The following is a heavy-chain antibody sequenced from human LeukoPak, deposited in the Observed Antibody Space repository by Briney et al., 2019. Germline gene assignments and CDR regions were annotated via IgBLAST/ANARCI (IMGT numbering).Heavy chain of an antibody. Sequence: GGSLRLSCVASGFTFSSYWMSWVRQAPGKGLEWVANIKQDGSEKYYVDSVKGRFTISRDNAKNSLYLQMNSLRAEDTAVYYCAKGRSYYYDSSGYYNYYYYYYMDVWGKGTTVTVSS. CDR2: IKQDGSEK. CDR3: AKGRSYYYDSSGYYNYYYYYYMDV. V-gene: IGHV3-7*01. CDR1: GFTFSSYW. D-gene: IGHD3-22*01. J-gene: IGHJ6*03.